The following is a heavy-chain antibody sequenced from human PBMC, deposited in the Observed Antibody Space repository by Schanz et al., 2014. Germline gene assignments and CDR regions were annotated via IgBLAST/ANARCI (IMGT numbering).Heavy chain of an antibody. V-gene: IGHV3-23*01. J-gene: IGHJ5*01. D-gene: IGHD2-15*01. CDR3: SKDKQGSRSDDS. CDR1: GFTFSTYA. CDR2: ITTGGNT. Sequence: EVQLLESGGSVVQPGGSLRLSCSASGFTFSTYAMSWARQTPGKGLEWVSSITTGGNTYYRDSVKGRFIVSRDNSKNTLYLEMNRLRVDDTAVYYCSKDKQGSRSDDSWGQGTLVTVSS.